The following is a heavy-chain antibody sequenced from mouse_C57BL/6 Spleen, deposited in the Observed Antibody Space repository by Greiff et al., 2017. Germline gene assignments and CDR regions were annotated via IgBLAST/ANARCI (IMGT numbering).Heavy chain of an antibody. Sequence: QVQLQQPGAELVRPGTSVKLSCKASGYTFTSYWMHWVKQRPGQGLEWIGVIDPSDSYTNYNQKFKGKATLTVDTSSSTAYMQLSSLTSEDSAVYYCERRRYLDDSDYDYAMGDWGQGTSVTVAS. CDR2: IDPSDSYT. J-gene: IGHJ4*01. CDR1: GYTFTSYW. CDR3: ERRRYLDDSDYDYAMGD. V-gene: IGHV1-59*01. D-gene: IGHD2-5*01.